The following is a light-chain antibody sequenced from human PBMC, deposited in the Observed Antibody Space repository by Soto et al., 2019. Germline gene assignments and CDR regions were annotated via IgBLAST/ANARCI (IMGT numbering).Light chain of an antibody. V-gene: IGKV1-9*01. CDR2: AAS. Sequence: DIQLTQSPSFLPASVGDRVTITCRASQGVSSYLAWYQQKPGKAPKLLIYAASTLQSGVPSRFSGSGSGTECTLTISCLQPEDFATYCCQHVNSYLSFTFGPGTKVDVK. J-gene: IGKJ3*01. CDR3: QHVNSYLSFT. CDR1: QGVSSY.